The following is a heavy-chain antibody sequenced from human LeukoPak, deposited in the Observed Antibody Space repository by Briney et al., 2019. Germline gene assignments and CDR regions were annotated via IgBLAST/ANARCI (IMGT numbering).Heavy chain of an antibody. J-gene: IGHJ4*02. Sequence: GGSLRLSCAASGFTFSSYAMHWVRQAPGKGLEYVSAISSNGGSTYYANSVKGRFTISRDNSKNTLYLQMGSLRAEDMAVYYCARDTAYDILTGALDYWGQGTLVTVSS. CDR2: ISSNGGST. CDR1: GFTFSSYA. V-gene: IGHV3-64*01. D-gene: IGHD3-9*01. CDR3: ARDTAYDILTGALDY.